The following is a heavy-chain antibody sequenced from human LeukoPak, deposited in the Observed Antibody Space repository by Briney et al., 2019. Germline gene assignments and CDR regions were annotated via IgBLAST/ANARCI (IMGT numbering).Heavy chain of an antibody. J-gene: IGHJ5*02. CDR2: IYYSGST. Sequence: PSETLSLTCTVSGGSISSSSYYWGWIRQPPGKGLEWIGSIYYSGSTYYNPSLKSRVTISVDTSKNQFSLKLSSVTAADTAVHYCARQWDFWSGYNWFDPWGQGPLVTVSS. V-gene: IGHV4-39*01. CDR1: GGSISSSSYY. CDR3: ARQWDFWSGYNWFDP. D-gene: IGHD3-3*01.